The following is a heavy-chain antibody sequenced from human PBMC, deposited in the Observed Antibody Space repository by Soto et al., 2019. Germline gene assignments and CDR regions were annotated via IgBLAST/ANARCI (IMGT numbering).Heavy chain of an antibody. V-gene: IGHV5-51*01. Sequence: GESLKISCKGFGYNFATNWIGWVRQMPGKGLEWMGIIWPGDSDTRYNPSFQGHVTFSADKSISTAYLHLNSLKASDTAMYYCATLRDYAAGMAVWGQGTTVTVSS. CDR2: IWPGDSDT. CDR1: GYNFATNW. J-gene: IGHJ6*02. CDR3: ATLRDYAAGMAV. D-gene: IGHD3-16*01.